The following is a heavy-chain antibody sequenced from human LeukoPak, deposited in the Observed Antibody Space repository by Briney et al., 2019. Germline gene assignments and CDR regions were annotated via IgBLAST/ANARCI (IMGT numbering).Heavy chain of an antibody. V-gene: IGHV3-11*01. J-gene: IGHJ4*02. CDR3: AREGYSNPFDY. CDR2: ISSSGSTI. CDR1: GFTLSDYY. D-gene: IGHD6-13*01. Sequence: SGESLRLSCAASGFTLSDYYMSWIRQAPGKGLEWVSYISSSGSTIYYADSVKGRFTISRDNAKNSLYLQMNSLRAEDTAVYYCAREGYSNPFDYWGQGTLVTVSS.